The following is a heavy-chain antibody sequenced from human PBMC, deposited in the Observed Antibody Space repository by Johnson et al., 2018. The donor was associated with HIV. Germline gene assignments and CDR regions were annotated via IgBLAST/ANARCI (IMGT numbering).Heavy chain of an antibody. V-gene: IGHV3-7*03. J-gene: IGHJ3*02. Sequence: VQLVESGGGLIQPGGSLRLSCAASRFIFSSYWMSWVRQAPGKGLAWVANIKQDGSNKYYADSVKGRFTISRDNSKNSLYLQMNSLRVEDTAFYYCARDGSWWDSRTSGASDAFDIWGQGTMVTVSS. CDR3: ARDGSWWDSRTSGASDAFDI. CDR2: IKQDGSNK. CDR1: RFIFSSYW. D-gene: IGHD2-15*01.